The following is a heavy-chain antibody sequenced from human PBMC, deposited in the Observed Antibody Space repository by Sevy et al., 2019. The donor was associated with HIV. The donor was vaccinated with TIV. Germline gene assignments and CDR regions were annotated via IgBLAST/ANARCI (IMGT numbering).Heavy chain of an antibody. D-gene: IGHD3-22*01. CDR2: IRYDGSNK. V-gene: IGHV3-30*02. CDR1: GLTFSSYG. Sequence: GGSLRLSCAASGLTFSSYGMHWVRQAPGKGLEWVAFIRYDGSNKYYADPVKGRFTVSRDISRNSLYLQMNSLRAEDTVVYYRVKAMVAGYDSLDLDYWSQGTRVTVSS. CDR3: VKAMVAGYDSLDLDY. J-gene: IGHJ4*02.